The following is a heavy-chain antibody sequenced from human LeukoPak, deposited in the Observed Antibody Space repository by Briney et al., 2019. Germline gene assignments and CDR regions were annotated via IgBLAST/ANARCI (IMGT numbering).Heavy chain of an antibody. CDR2: IHSSGST. J-gene: IGHJ3*02. CDR3: ARDHWGLSSTSGAFDI. CDR1: GGSISGYY. V-gene: IGHV4-4*07. D-gene: IGHD2-2*01. Sequence: SETLSLTCTVSGGSISGYYWSWVRQPAGEGLEWIGRIHSSGSTNYSPSLKGRVTMSVDTSKNQFSLRLGSVTAADTAVYYCARDHWGLSSTSGAFDIWGQGTMVTVSS.